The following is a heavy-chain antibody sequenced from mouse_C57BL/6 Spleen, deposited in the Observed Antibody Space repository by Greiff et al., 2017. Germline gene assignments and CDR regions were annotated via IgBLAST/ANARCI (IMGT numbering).Heavy chain of an antibody. V-gene: IGHV5-6*01. CDR2: ISSGGSYT. D-gene: IGHD2-2*01. CDR3: ARLGVTTKDLDY. CDR1: GFTFSSYG. Sequence: EVKVVESGGDLVKPGGSLKLSCAASGFTFSSYGMSWVRQTPDKRLEWVATISSGGSYTYYPDSVKGRFTMSRDNAKNTLYLQMSSLKSEDTAMYYCARLGVTTKDLDYWGQGTTLTVSS. J-gene: IGHJ2*01.